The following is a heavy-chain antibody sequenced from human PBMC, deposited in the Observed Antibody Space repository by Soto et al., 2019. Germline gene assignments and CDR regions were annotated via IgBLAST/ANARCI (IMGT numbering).Heavy chain of an antibody. CDR1: GYTFTSYY. J-gene: IGHJ4*02. CDR3: ARAYSGSTPYDY. V-gene: IGHV1-46*01. Sequence: GASVKVSCKASGYTFTSYYMHWVRQAPGQGLEWMGIINPSGGSTNYAQKFQGRVTMSRDTSTSTVYMELSSLRSEDTAVFYCARAYSGSTPYDYWGQGTLVTVSS. D-gene: IGHD1-26*01. CDR2: INPSGGST.